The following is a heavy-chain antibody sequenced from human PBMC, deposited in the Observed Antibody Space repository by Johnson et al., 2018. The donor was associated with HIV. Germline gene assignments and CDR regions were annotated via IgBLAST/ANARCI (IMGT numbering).Heavy chain of an antibody. J-gene: IGHJ3*01. Sequence: VESGGGLVQPGRSLRLSCAASGFTFDDYAMHWVRQAPGKGLEWVSGISWNSGSIGYADSVKGRFTISRANANNSLYLQMNGLRDEDTAVYYCARGLRDSSGHPFAVDLWGHGTMGTVSS. D-gene: IGHD3-22*01. CDR1: GFTFDDYA. CDR2: ISWNSGSI. V-gene: IGHV3-9*01. CDR3: ARGLRDSSGHPFAVDL.